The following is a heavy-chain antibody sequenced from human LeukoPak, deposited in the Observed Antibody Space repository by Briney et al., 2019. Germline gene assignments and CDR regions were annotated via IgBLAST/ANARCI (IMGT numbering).Heavy chain of an antibody. V-gene: IGHV3-74*01. CDR1: GFTFSTYW. J-gene: IGHJ4*02. Sequence: GGSLRLSCAVSGFTFSTYWMHWVRQAPGKGLVWVSHIKTDGSSTTYADSVKGRFTISRDNAKNTLYLQMNSLRAEDTAVYYCARGVTGDYGNLDCWGQGALVTVSS. CDR2: IKTDGSST. D-gene: IGHD4-17*01. CDR3: ARGVTGDYGNLDC.